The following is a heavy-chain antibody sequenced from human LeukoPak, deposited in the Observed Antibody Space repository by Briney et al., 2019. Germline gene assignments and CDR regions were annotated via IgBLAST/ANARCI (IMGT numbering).Heavy chain of an antibody. V-gene: IGHV3-7*01. CDR3: ARVNNFWSGNYYMDV. J-gene: IGHJ6*03. CDR1: GFTFSSYW. Sequence: GGSLRLSCAASGFTFSSYWMSWVRQAPGKGLEWVANIKQDGSEKYYVDSVKGRFAISRDNAKNSLYLQMNSLRAEDTAVYYCARVNNFWSGNYYMDVWGKGTTVTVSS. D-gene: IGHD3-3*01. CDR2: IKQDGSEK.